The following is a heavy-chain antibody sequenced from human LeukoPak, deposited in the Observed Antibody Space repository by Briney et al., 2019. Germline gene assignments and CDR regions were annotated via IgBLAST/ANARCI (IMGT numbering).Heavy chain of an antibody. Sequence: SETLSLTCAVYGGSFSGYYWSWIRQPPGKGLEWIGEINHSGSTNYNPSLKSRVTISVDTSKNQSSLKLSSVTAADTAVYYCARAGAAANWFDPWGQGTLVTVSS. CDR3: ARAGAAANWFDP. V-gene: IGHV4-34*01. J-gene: IGHJ5*02. D-gene: IGHD6-13*01. CDR1: GGSFSGYY. CDR2: INHSGST.